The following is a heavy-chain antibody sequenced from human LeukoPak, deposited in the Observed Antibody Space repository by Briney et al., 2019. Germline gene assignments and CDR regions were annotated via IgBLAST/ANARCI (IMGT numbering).Heavy chain of an antibody. CDR3: ARTLVPAASFDY. V-gene: IGHV3-9*01. CDR2: ISWNSGSI. J-gene: IGHJ4*02. Sequence: PGGSLRLSCAASGFTFDDYAMHWVRQAPGKGLEWVSGISWNSGSIGYADSVKGRFTISRDNSKNTLYLQMNSLRAEDTAVYYCARTLVPAASFDYWGQGTLVTVSS. CDR1: GFTFDDYA. D-gene: IGHD2-2*01.